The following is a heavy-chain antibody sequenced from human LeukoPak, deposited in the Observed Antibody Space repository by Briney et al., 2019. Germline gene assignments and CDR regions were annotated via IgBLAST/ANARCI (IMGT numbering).Heavy chain of an antibody. D-gene: IGHD2-15*01. CDR3: VRGRVLVVAASNFIDY. CDR2: ISYDGSHK. J-gene: IGHJ4*02. V-gene: IGHV3-30*04. Sequence: PGRSLRLSCAASGFTFSTYAMHWVRQAPGKGLEWVAVISYDGSHKYYADSVKGRFTISRDNSKNTLYLQMNSLRAEDTAVYYCVRGRVLVVAASNFIDYCGQGTLVTVSS. CDR1: GFTFSTYA.